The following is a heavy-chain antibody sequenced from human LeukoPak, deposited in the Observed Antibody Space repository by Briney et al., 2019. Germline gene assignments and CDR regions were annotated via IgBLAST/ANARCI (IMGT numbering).Heavy chain of an antibody. CDR2: ISESGGSI. CDR1: GFTFHKSD. V-gene: IGHV3-23*01. CDR3: AKGWRLLQNWLDS. D-gene: IGHD3-22*01. Sequence: GGSLRLSCAASGFTFHKSDMSWVRQAPGKGPEWVASISESGGSIYYADSVKGRFTISRDNSRNTLFVQMNSLGVEDTAVYYCAKGWRLLQNWLDSWGQGTLVTVSS. J-gene: IGHJ5*01.